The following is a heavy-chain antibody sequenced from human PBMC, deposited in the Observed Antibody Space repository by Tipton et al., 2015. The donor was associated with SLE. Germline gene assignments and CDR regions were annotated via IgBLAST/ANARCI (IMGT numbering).Heavy chain of an antibody. V-gene: IGHV4-39*07. J-gene: IGHJ4*02. CDR1: GGSISSSSYY. D-gene: IGHD6-25*01. CDR2: IYHSGST. Sequence: TLSLTCTVSGGSISSSSYYWGWIRQPPGQGLEWIGSIYHSGSTYYNPSLKSRVTISVDTSKNQFSLKLSSVTAADTAVYYCARWETTSSGFDYWGQGTLVTFSS. CDR3: ARWETTSSGFDY.